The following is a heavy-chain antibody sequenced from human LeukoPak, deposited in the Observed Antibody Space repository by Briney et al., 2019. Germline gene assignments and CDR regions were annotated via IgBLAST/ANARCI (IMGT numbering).Heavy chain of an antibody. CDR3: ARGGQSKYDSSGYLNYFDY. Sequence: PGGSLRLSCAASGFTFSSYVMYWVRQAPGKGLEYVSSISSNGGSTYYANSVKGRFTISRDNSKNTLDLQMGSLRAEDMAVYYCARGGQSKYDSSGYLNYFDYWGQGTLVTVSS. CDR1: GFTFSSYV. D-gene: IGHD3-22*01. J-gene: IGHJ4*02. V-gene: IGHV3-64*01. CDR2: ISSNGGST.